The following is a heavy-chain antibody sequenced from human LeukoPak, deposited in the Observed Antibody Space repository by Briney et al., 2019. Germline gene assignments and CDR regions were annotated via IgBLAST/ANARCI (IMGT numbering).Heavy chain of an antibody. CDR1: GYSISSGYY. CDR2: IYHSGST. V-gene: IGHV4-38-2*02. CDR3: APEVVHSYYFDY. Sequence: SETLSLTCTVSGYSISSGYYWGWIRQPPGKGLEWIGSIYHSGSTYYNPSLKSRVTISVDTSKNQFSLKLSSVTAADTAVYYCAPEVVHSYYFDYWGQGTLVTVSS. J-gene: IGHJ4*02. D-gene: IGHD2-15*01.